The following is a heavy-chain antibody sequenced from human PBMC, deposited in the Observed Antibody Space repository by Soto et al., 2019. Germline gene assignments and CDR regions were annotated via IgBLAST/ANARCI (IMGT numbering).Heavy chain of an antibody. D-gene: IGHD6-13*01. CDR3: ARVGAAAGPYYFDY. CDR1: GYTFTSYA. V-gene: IGHV1-3*01. J-gene: IGHJ4*02. Sequence: ASVKVSCKASGYTFTSYAIHWVRQAPGQRLEWMGWINAGNGNTKYSQKFQGRVTITRDTSASTAYMELSSLRSEDTAVYYCARVGAAAGPYYFDYWGQGTMVTV. CDR2: INAGNGNT.